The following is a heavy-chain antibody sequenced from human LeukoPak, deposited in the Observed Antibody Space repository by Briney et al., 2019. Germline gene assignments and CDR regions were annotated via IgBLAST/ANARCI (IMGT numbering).Heavy chain of an antibody. CDR3: ANQDCSGGSCYLDY. D-gene: IGHD2-15*01. CDR2: IKQDGSEK. Sequence: LAGGSLRLSCAASGFTFNSYWMSWVRQAPGKGLEWPANIKQDGSEKYYVDSVKGRFTISRDNAKNSLYLQMNSLRAEDTAVYYCANQDCSGGSCYLDYWGQGTLVTVSS. CDR1: GFTFNSYW. J-gene: IGHJ4*02. V-gene: IGHV3-7*01.